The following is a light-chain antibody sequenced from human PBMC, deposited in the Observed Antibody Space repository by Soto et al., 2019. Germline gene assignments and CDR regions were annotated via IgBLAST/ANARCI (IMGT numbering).Light chain of an antibody. V-gene: IGLV2-14*01. Sequence: QSPLTQPSPVSGSPGQSITISCPGTSSDVGGYNYVSWYQQHPGKAPKLMIYDVSNRPSGVSNRFSGSKSGNTASLTISGLQAEDEADYYCSSYTSSSTLLYVFGTGTKVTVL. J-gene: IGLJ1*01. CDR1: SSDVGGYNY. CDR3: SSYTSSSTLLYV. CDR2: DVS.